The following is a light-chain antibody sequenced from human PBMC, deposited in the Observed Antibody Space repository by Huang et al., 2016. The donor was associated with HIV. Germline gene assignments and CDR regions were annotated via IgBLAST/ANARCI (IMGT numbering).Light chain of an antibody. Sequence: EIVLTQSSAPLSLSPGERATLSCRASQSVSSNLAWYQQKPGQAPRLLIYDASNRATGVPVRFSGSGSGTDFTLTISSLEPEDFAVYYCQQRSNWPPFTFGPGTKVDIK. V-gene: IGKV3-11*01. J-gene: IGKJ3*01. CDR1: QSVSSN. CDR3: QQRSNWPPFT. CDR2: DAS.